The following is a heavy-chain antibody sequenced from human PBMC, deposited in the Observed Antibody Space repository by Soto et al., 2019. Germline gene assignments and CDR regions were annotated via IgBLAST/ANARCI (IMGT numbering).Heavy chain of an antibody. J-gene: IGHJ4*02. CDR3: ARDVGLGPLTVSTHVDY. D-gene: IGHD4-17*01. CDR2: IIPILDIA. V-gene: IGHV1-69*08. CDR1: GGTFSNYT. Sequence: QVQLVQSGAEVKKPGSSVKVSCKASGGTFSNYTITWVRQAPGQGLEWMGRIIPILDIANYAKKFQGRVTITADKSTSTAYMELSSPRSEDTAVYYCARDVGLGPLTVSTHVDYWGQGTLVIVSS.